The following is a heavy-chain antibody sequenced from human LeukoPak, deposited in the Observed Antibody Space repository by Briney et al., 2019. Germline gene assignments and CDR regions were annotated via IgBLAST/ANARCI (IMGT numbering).Heavy chain of an antibody. CDR2: IDRGGST. D-gene: IGHD3-10*01. Sequence: SETLSLTCTVYGRSFSDYLWGWIRQPPGKGLQWIGEIDRGGSTNYNPSLKSRVTISADTSKNQFSLKLTSVTAADTAIYYCGNTYYYGSAVVWGQGALITVSS. V-gene: IGHV4-34*01. J-gene: IGHJ4*02. CDR1: GRSFSDYL. CDR3: GNTYYYGSAVV.